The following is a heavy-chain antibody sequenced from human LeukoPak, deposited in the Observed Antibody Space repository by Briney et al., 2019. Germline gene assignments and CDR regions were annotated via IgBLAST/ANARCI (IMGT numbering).Heavy chain of an antibody. CDR3: AREWNYESNGYFYYY. CDR1: GDTFSRYG. Sequence: SVKVSCKASGDTFSRYGISWVRQAPGQGLEWMGGIIPLFGTANYAQKFQGRVTITADESTSTAYLELSRLRFEDTAVYYCAREWNYESNGYFYYYWGQGTLVTVSS. V-gene: IGHV1-69*13. CDR2: IIPLFGTA. J-gene: IGHJ4*02. D-gene: IGHD3-22*01.